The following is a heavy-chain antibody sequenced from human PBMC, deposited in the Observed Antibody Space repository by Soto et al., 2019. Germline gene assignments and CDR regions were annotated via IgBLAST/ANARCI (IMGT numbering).Heavy chain of an antibody. J-gene: IGHJ5*02. CDR2: IYWDDDK. D-gene: IGHD3-16*01. CDR1: GFSLTTRGVG. V-gene: IGHV2-5*02. CDR3: AHIPHYYQYDWFDP. Sequence: QITLKESGPTLVKPTQTLTLTCTFSGFSLTTRGVGVGWIRQPPGKALECLALIYWDDDKRYSPSLQSRLSIPKDTSKNQGVLTMTNVDPVDTATYYCAHIPHYYQYDWFDPWGQGTLVSVSS.